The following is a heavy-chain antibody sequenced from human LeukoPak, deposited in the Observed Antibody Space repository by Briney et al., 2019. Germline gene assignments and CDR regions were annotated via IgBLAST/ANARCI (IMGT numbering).Heavy chain of an antibody. V-gene: IGHV3-21*06. Sequence: GGSLRLSCAASGFTFKKYAMSWVRQVPGKGLEWVSSISGSGNNTYYADSVKGRFTISRDNGKDSLYLQMNSLRAEDTAVYYCASDKTAQLDNYYYYMDVWGKGTTVTISS. CDR2: ISGSGNNT. J-gene: IGHJ6*03. CDR3: ASDKTAQLDNYYYYMDV. CDR1: GFTFKKYA. D-gene: IGHD6-13*01.